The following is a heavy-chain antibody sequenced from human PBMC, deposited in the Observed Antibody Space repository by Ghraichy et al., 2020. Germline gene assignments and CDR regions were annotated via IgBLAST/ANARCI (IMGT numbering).Heavy chain of an antibody. CDR3: ARGLSKWNFDL. CDR1: GASFNDYY. D-gene: IGHD1-20*01. V-gene: IGHV4-34*01. Sequence: SETLSLTCAVYGASFNDYYWNWIRQPPGKGLEWIGEINHSGSTNSNPSFKSRVTISADTSTNQFSLRLSSVTAADTAVYYCARGLSKWNFDLWGQGTLVTVSS. J-gene: IGHJ4*02. CDR2: INHSGST.